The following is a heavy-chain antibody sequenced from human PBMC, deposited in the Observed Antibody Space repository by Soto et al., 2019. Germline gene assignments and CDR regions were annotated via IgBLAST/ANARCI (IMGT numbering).Heavy chain of an antibody. Sequence: GSLRLSCAASGFTFSSYAMHWVRQAPGKGLEWVAVISYDGSNKYYADSVKGRFTISRDNSKNTLYLQMNSLRAEDTAVYYCARVAAAGYFDYWGQGTLVTVSS. CDR1: GFTFSSYA. CDR2: ISYDGSNK. D-gene: IGHD6-13*01. CDR3: ARVAAAGYFDY. V-gene: IGHV3-30-3*01. J-gene: IGHJ4*02.